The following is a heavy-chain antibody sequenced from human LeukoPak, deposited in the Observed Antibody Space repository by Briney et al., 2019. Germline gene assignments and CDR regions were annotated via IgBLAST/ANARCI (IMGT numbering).Heavy chain of an antibody. Sequence: PGGSLRLSCAAPGFTFSDYTMTWVRQAPGRGLEWVSAVSGSGGFTTYADSVKGRFTISRDNSKNTLYLQMNSLRAEDTAVYYCARLYSSGWYGYWGQGTVVTVSS. V-gene: IGHV3-23*01. CDR3: ARLYSSGWYGY. D-gene: IGHD6-19*01. CDR1: GFTFSDYT. J-gene: IGHJ4*02. CDR2: VSGSGGFT.